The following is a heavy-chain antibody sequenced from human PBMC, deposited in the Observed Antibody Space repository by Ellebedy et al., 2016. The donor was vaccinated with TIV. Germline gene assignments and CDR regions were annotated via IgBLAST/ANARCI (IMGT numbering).Heavy chain of an antibody. CDR3: ARRVTTTIRANWYFDL. J-gene: IGHJ2*01. CDR1: GGSFSDYY. D-gene: IGHD4-17*01. Sequence: GSLRLSCAVYGGSFSDYYWSWIRQPPGKGLEWIGEINHNGSTNYNPSLKSRVTISVDTSKNQFSLKLSSVTAADTAVFYCARRVTTTIRANWYFDLWGRGTLVTVSS. V-gene: IGHV4-34*01. CDR2: INHNGST.